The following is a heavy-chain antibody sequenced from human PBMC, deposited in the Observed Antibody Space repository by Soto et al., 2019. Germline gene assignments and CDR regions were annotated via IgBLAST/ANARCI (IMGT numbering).Heavy chain of an antibody. CDR1: GGSFSGYY. J-gene: IGHJ4*02. Sequence: SETLSLTCAVYGGSFSGYYWSWIRQPPGKGLEWIGEINHSGSTNYNPSLKSRVTISVDTSKNQFSLKLSSVTAADTAVYYCARGGKSEVWFGESFDYWGQGTLVTVSS. V-gene: IGHV4-34*01. CDR3: ARGGKSEVWFGESFDY. D-gene: IGHD3-10*01. CDR2: INHSGST.